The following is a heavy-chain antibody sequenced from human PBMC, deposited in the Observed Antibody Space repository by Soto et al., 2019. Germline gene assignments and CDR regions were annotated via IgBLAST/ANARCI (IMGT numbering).Heavy chain of an antibody. CDR1: GFTFSDSW. CDR2: INQHETEK. J-gene: IGHJ4*01. V-gene: IGHV3-7*03. CDR3: AIGDSFDF. Sequence: GGSLRLSCAASGFTFSDSWMSWVRQFPGTGLEWVANINQHETEKHYVDSVKGRFTISRDNAKNSLFLQMNSLRAEDTAIYYCAIGDSFDFWGQGTPVTVSS.